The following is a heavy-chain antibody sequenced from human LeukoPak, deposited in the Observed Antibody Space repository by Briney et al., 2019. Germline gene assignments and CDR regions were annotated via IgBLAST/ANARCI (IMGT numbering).Heavy chain of an antibody. CDR2: IYHSGST. V-gene: IGHV4-4*02. J-gene: IGHJ6*04. Sequence: GTLSLTCAVSGGSISSSNWWSWVRQPPGKGLEWIGEIYHSGSTNYNPSLKSRVTISVDKSKNQFSLKLSSVTAADTAVYYCARDGYGDYYYFYGMDVWGKGTTVTVSS. CDR1: GGSISSSNW. CDR3: ARDGYGDYYYFYGMDV. D-gene: IGHD5-18*01.